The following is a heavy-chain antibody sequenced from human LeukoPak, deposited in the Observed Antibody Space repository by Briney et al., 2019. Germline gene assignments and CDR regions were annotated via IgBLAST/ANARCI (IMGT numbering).Heavy chain of an antibody. CDR1: GFTFSTYA. CDR3: ARGCRDTNCTPFDY. D-gene: IGHD2-8*01. J-gene: IGHJ4*02. Sequence: GGSLRLSCAASGFTFSTYAMSWVRQAPGKGLEWVSTISGSGANTYYADSVRGRFTISRDNSKETLDLQMDGLKGDDTAVYYCARGCRDTNCTPFDYWGQGSLVTVS. CDR2: ISGSGANT. V-gene: IGHV3-23*01.